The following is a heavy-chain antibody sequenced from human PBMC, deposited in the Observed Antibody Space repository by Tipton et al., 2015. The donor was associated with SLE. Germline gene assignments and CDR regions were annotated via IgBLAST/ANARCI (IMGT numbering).Heavy chain of an antibody. V-gene: IGHV4-59*01. CDR1: GASISSYY. CDR3: AKADGVVGGQVPYWYFDL. J-gene: IGHJ2*01. CDR2: IYYSGST. D-gene: IGHD1-26*01. Sequence: TLSLTCTVSGASISSYYWSWIRQPPGKGLEWIGYIYYSGSTNYNPSLKSRLTMSVDTFKMQFSLKLSSVTAADTAVYYCAKADGVVGGQVPYWYFDLWGRGTLVSVSS.